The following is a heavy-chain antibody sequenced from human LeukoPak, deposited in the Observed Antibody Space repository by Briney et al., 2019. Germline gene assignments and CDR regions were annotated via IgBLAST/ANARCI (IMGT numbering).Heavy chain of an antibody. CDR2: FSYSGST. Sequence: PSETLSLTCAVSGGSISSSSYYWGWIRQPPGKGLEWVASFSYSGSTYYNPSLKGRVTISVDTSKSQFSLKLSSVTAADTAVYYCARNAVEQQLAYFDHWGQGTLVTVSS. D-gene: IGHD6-13*01. CDR3: ARNAVEQQLAYFDH. CDR1: GGSISSSSYY. J-gene: IGHJ4*02. V-gene: IGHV4-39*01.